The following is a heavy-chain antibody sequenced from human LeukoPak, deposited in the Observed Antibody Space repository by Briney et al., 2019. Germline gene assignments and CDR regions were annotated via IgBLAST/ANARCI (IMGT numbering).Heavy chain of an antibody. D-gene: IGHD3-10*01. CDR1: GFTFSSYS. J-gene: IGHJ4*02. CDR3: AKEGFGSGEAY. V-gene: IGHV3-48*01. Sequence: PGGSLRLSCAASGFTFSSYSMNWVRQAPGKGLEWVSYISSSDSTIYYAESVKGRFTISRDNAENSLYLQMNSLRAEDTAVYYCAKEGFGSGEAYWGQGTLVTVSS. CDR2: ISSSDSTI.